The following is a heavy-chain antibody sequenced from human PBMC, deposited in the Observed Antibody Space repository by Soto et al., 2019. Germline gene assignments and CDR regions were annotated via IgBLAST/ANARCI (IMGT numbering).Heavy chain of an antibody. CDR1: GFTFSSYR. J-gene: IGHJ4*02. CDR3: ARAGAGTGY. D-gene: IGHD3-10*01. Sequence: EVQLVESGGGLVQPGGSLRLSCAASGFTFSSYRMNWVRQAPGKGLEWISYISYSSSSIQYADSVKGRFTISRDNAKNSLYLQMSSLRDEDTAVYYCARAGAGTGYWGQGTLVTVAS. CDR2: ISYSSSSI. V-gene: IGHV3-48*02.